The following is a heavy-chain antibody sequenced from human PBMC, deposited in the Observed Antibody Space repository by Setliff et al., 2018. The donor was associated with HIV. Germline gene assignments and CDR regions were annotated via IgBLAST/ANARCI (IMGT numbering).Heavy chain of an antibody. CDR2: ISGSGIST. CDR1: GFTFSTYA. CDR3: AKSAFGGVSPFDY. D-gene: IGHD3-16*01. Sequence: PGGSLRLSCAASGFTFSTYAMSWVRQAPGKGLEWVSGISGSGISTYYADSVKGRFTISRDNSKNTLYLQMNSLRVEDTAVYYCAKSAFGGVSPFDYWGQGTLVTVSS. V-gene: IGHV3-23*01. J-gene: IGHJ4*02.